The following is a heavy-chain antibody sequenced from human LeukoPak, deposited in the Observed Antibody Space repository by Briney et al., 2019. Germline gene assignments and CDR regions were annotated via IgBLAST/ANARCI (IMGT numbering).Heavy chain of an antibody. V-gene: IGHV1-69*04. CDR2: IIPILGIA. CDR1: GGTFSSYA. J-gene: IGHJ3*02. D-gene: IGHD2-15*01. Sequence: SVKVSCKAFGGTFSSYAISWVRQAPGQGLEWMGRIIPILGIANYAQKFQGRVTITADKSTSTAYMELSSLRSEDTAVYYCARGSGPGDAFDIWGQGTMVTVSS. CDR3: ARGSGPGDAFDI.